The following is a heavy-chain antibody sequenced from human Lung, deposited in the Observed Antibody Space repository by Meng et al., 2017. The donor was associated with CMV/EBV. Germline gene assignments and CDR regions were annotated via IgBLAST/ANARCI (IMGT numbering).Heavy chain of an antibody. D-gene: IGHD2-21*01. CDR2: INPMFGTP. J-gene: IGHJ6*02. CDR3: ARAAVVVLGGALGSMDV. CDR1: GGTFRSNA. V-gene: IGHV1-69*13. Sequence: SVXVSXKTSGGTFRSNAIAWVRQAPGQGPEWMGGINPMFGTPKYAQKFQGSVTINADESTSTVSLEVNSLRSEDTAVYYCARAAVVVLGGALGSMDVWGRGXPVTVSS.